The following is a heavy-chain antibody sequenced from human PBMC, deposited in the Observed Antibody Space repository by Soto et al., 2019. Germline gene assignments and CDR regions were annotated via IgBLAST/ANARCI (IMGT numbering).Heavy chain of an antibody. CDR3: ARKSYSGYVNDAFDI. CDR2: IFLNDEK. J-gene: IGHJ3*02. Sequence: QVTLKESGPVLVKPTETLTLTCTVSGFSLSNARMGVSWIRQPPGKALEWLAHIFLNDEKSYSTSLKSRLTISKDTSKSHVVLTMTNMDPVDTATYYCARKSYSGYVNDAFDIWGQGTMVTVSS. CDR1: GFSLSNARMG. V-gene: IGHV2-26*01. D-gene: IGHD5-12*01.